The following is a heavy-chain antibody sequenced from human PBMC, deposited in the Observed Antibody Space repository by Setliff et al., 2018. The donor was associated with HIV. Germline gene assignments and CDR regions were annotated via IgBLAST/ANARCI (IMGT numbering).Heavy chain of an antibody. CDR3: ARGEDYYYYYMDV. J-gene: IGHJ6*03. D-gene: IGHD3-16*01. Sequence: LSLTCTVSGDSLNSAGYYWSWIRQHPGKGLEWIGHIYYTGSTYYNASLKSRVIMSVDTSKNQFSLKLNSVTAADTAVYYCARGEDYYYYYMDVWGKGATVTVPS. CDR2: IYYTGST. CDR1: GDSLNSAGYY. V-gene: IGHV4-31*03.